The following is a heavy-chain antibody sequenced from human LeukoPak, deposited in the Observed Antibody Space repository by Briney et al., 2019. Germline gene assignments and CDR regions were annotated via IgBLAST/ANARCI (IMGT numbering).Heavy chain of an antibody. V-gene: IGHV3-7*04. CDR2: IKPDGSEK. CDR3: ARENYFDY. J-gene: IGHJ4*02. Sequence: PGGSLGLSRAGAGFTFSRFWTGWVRKGPGKGLEWVANIKPDGSEKNYGDSVRGPLTISRDNARNSLSLQMNSLRAEDTAVYYCARENYFDYWGQGTLVTVSS. CDR1: GFTFSRFW.